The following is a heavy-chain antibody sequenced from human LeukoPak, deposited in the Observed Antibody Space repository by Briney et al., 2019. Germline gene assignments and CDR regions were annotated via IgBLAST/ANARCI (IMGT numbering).Heavy chain of an antibody. CDR2: MNPNSGNT. CDR1: GYTFTSYD. CDR3: ARGDCSSTSCYFTVDY. D-gene: IGHD2-2*01. Sequence: ASVKVSCKASGYTFTSYDINWVRQATGQGLEWMGWMNPNSGNTGYAQKFQGRVTMTRNTSISTAYMELSSLRSEDTAVYYCARGDCSSTSCYFTVDYWGQGTLVTVSS. V-gene: IGHV1-8*01. J-gene: IGHJ4*02.